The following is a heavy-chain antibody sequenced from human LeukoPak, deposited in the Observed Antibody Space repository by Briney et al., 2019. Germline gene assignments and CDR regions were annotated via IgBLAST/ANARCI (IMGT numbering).Heavy chain of an antibody. J-gene: IGHJ4*02. D-gene: IGHD5-12*01. CDR2: MNPNSGNT. CDR1: GYTFTSYD. V-gene: IGHV1-8*02. Sequence: ASVKVSCKASGYTFTSYDINWVRQATGQGLEWMGWMNPNSGNTGYAQKFQGRVTMTTDTSTSTAYMELRSLRSDDTAVYYCARDLTVATSGYWGQGTLVTVSS. CDR3: ARDLTVATSGY.